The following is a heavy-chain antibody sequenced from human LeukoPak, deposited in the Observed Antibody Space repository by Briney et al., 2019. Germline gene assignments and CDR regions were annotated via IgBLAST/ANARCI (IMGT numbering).Heavy chain of an antibody. CDR1: GFTFSGCW. V-gene: IGHV3-74*01. Sequence: PGGSLRLSCAASGFTFSGCWMHWVRQAPGKGLVWVSRISSDGSSTYYADSVKGRFTISRDNAKNTLYLQMNSLRAEDTAVYYCARVPTTSWYYYYMDVWGKGTTVTVSS. CDR3: ARVPTTSWYYYYMDV. CDR2: ISSDGSST. J-gene: IGHJ6*03. D-gene: IGHD2-2*01.